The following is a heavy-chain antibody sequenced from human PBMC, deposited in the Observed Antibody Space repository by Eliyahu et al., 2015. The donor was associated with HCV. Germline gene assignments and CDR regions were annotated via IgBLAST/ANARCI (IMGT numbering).Heavy chain of an antibody. Sequence: QVQLQESGPGLVKPSQTLSLTCTVSGGSIRSGGHFWSWIRQFPGKGLEWIWERYYSGGAYYNPSLKSRVTISVDMSKNHFSLEVNSVTAADTAMYFCARDRDGRATAFDIWGQGTMVTVSS. V-gene: IGHV4-31*03. J-gene: IGHJ3*02. CDR2: RYYSGGA. D-gene: IGHD1-26*01. CDR1: GGSIRSGGHF. CDR3: ARDRDGRATAFDI.